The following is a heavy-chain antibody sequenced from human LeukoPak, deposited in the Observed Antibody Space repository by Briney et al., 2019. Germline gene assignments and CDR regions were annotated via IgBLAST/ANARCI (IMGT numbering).Heavy chain of an antibody. Sequence: SQTLSLTCTVSGGSISSGGYYWSWIRQHPGKGLEWIGYIYYSGSTYYNPSLKSRVTISVDTSKNQFSLKLSSVTAADTAVYYCARGVSSSWPYYYYYGMDVRGQGTTVTVSS. V-gene: IGHV4-31*03. CDR3: ARGVSSSWPYYYYYGMDV. CDR1: GGSISSGGYY. D-gene: IGHD6-13*01. J-gene: IGHJ6*02. CDR2: IYYSGST.